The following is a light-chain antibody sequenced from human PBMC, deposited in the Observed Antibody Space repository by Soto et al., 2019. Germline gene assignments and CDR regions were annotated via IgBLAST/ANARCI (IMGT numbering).Light chain of an antibody. CDR3: SSYTSSSTLV. CDR1: SSYVGGYNY. Sequence: QSALTQPASVSGSPGQSITISCTGTSSYVGGYNYVSWYQQHPGIAPKLMISEVSNRPSGVSNRFSGSKSGNTASLTISGLQAEDEADYYCSSYTSSSTLVFGGGTKLTVL. V-gene: IGLV2-14*01. CDR2: EVS. J-gene: IGLJ2*01.